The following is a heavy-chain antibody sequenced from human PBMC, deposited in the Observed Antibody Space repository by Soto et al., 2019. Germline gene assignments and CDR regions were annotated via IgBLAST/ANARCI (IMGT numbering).Heavy chain of an antibody. Sequence: QVQLVESGGGVVQPGRSLTLSCAASGFTFRNYAMHWVRQAPGKGLEWVATISYDGDNKYYTDSVKGPFTISRDNSKNTLYLQMNSLRPEDKAVYYCARPWGQLSTYYYGMDNWGQGTTVTVSS. CDR1: GFTFRNYA. J-gene: IGHJ6*02. V-gene: IGHV3-30-3*01. CDR3: ARPWGQLSTYYYGMDN. CDR2: ISYDGDNK. D-gene: IGHD3-16*01.